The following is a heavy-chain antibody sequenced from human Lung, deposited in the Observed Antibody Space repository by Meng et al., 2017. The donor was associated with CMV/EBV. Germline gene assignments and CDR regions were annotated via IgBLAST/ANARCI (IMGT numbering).Heavy chain of an antibody. J-gene: IGHJ6*02. CDR2: TYYSGST. CDR1: GGSISSYY. V-gene: IGHV4-59*01. D-gene: IGHD3-3*01. Sequence: SETLSLXCTVPGGSISSYYWSWIRQPPGKGLEWIGYTYYSGSTNYNPSLKSRVTISVDTSKNQFSLKLSSVTAADTALYYCARSDFWSGYGMDVWGQGTTVTVSS. CDR3: ARSDFWSGYGMDV.